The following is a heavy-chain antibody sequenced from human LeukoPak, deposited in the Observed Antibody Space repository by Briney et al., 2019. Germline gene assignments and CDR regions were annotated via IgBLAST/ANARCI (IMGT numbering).Heavy chain of an antibody. Sequence: ASVEVSCKASGYTFTSYGISWVRQAPGQGLEWMGWISAYNGNTNYAQKLQGRVTMTTDTSTSTAYMELRSLRSDDTAVYYCARGGCSSTSCYKGSFDYYYYMDVWGKGTTVTVSS. D-gene: IGHD2-2*02. CDR2: ISAYNGNT. J-gene: IGHJ6*03. V-gene: IGHV1-18*04. CDR3: ARGGCSSTSCYKGSFDYYYYMDV. CDR1: GYTFTSYG.